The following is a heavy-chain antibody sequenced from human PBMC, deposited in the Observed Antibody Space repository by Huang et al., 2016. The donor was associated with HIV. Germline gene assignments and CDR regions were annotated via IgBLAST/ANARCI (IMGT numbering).Heavy chain of an antibody. D-gene: IGHD4-17*01. CDR3: ARSAYGDRDY. J-gene: IGHJ4*02. CDR1: GYTFTNYG. CDR2: MNPNTGNT. V-gene: IGHV1-8*02. Sequence: QVHLVQSGAEVKKPGASVKVSCKASGYTFTNYGINWVRQAPGRGLEWMGWMNPNTGNTGFAESFQGRGTMTRKTSITTAYMELTSLTSEDTAVYYCARSAYGDRDYWGLGTLVIVSS.